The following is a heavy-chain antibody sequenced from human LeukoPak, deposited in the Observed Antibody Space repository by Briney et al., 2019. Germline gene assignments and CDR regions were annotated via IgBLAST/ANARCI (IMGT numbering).Heavy chain of an antibody. D-gene: IGHD5-24*01. Sequence: SETLSLTCAVYGGSFSGYYWSWIRQPPGKGLEWIGYIYYSGSTNYNPSLKSRVTISVDTSKNQFSLKLSSVTAADTAVYYCARGRWDLDYWGQGTLVTVSS. V-gene: IGHV4-59*01. CDR2: IYYSGST. CDR1: GGSFSGYY. J-gene: IGHJ4*02. CDR3: ARGRWDLDY.